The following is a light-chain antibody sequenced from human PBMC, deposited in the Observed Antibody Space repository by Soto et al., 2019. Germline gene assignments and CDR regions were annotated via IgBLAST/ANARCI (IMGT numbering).Light chain of an antibody. J-gene: IGKJ1*01. Sequence: DIQMTKSPSSLSASEGDRVTITCRTSQDVSNYLAWYQQKPGKVPKLLIYAASILQSGVPPRFSGGGSGTDFTLTISSLQPEDVATYYCQKYRSAPATFGQGTKVEIK. CDR2: AAS. CDR3: QKYRSAPAT. V-gene: IGKV1-27*01. CDR1: QDVSNY.